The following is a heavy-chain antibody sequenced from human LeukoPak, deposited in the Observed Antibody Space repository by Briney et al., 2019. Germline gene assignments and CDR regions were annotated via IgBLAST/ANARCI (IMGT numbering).Heavy chain of an antibody. CDR3: VRHTSAVAGAGGF. V-gene: IGHV3-7*04. D-gene: IGHD6-19*01. CDR1: GFMFSNFW. CDR2: IKQDGSEK. Sequence: PGGSLRLSCAASGFMFSNFWLGWVRQAPGKGLKWVANIKQDGSEKEYVDSVKGRFTISRDNAKNSLFLQMNSLRVEDTAIYYCVRHTSAVAGAGGFWGQATLVTVSS. J-gene: IGHJ4*02.